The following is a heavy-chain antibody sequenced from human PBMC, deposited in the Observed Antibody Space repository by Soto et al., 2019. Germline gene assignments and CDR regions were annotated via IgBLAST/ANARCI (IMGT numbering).Heavy chain of an antibody. J-gene: IGHJ6*02. CDR1: GFTFSSYG. CDR3: AKPRPQLANYGMDV. Sequence: GGSLRLSCAASGFTFSSYGMHWVRQAPGKGLEWVAVISYDGSNRYYADSAKGRFTISRDNSKNTLYLQMNSLRAEDTAVYYCAKPRPQLANYGMDVWGQGTTVTVSS. CDR2: ISYDGSNR. V-gene: IGHV3-30*18. D-gene: IGHD6-6*01.